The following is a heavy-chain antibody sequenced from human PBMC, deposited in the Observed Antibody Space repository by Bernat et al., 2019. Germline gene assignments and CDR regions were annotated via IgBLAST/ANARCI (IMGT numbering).Heavy chain of an antibody. CDR1: GFTVSSNY. J-gene: IGHJ4*02. D-gene: IGHD6-6*01. CDR3: VREGGQLGITYFDY. Sequence: EVQLVESGGGLVQPGGSLRLSCAASGFTVSSNYMSWVRQAPGKGLEWVSVIYSGGSTYYADSVKGRFTISRDKSKNTLYLQMNSLRAEDTAVYYCVREGGQLGITYFDYWGQGTLVTVSS. CDR2: IYSGGST. V-gene: IGHV3-66*01.